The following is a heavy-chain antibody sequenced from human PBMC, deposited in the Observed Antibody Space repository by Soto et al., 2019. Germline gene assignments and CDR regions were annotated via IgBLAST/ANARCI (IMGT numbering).Heavy chain of an antibody. CDR1: GFTFSSYS. CDR2: ISSSSSYI. CDR3: ARGRPSIAARPYYYYYGMDV. J-gene: IGHJ6*02. D-gene: IGHD6-6*01. Sequence: GGSLRLSCAASGFTFSSYSMNWVRQAPGKGLEWVSSISSSSSYIYYADSVKGRFTISRDNAKNSLYLQMNSLRAEDTAVYYCARGRPSIAARPYYYYYGMDVWGQGTTGTVSS. V-gene: IGHV3-21*01.